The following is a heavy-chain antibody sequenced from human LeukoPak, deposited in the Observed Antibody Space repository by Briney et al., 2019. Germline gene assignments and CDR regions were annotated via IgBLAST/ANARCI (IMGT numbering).Heavy chain of an antibody. Sequence: SQTLSLTCTVSGGSISSGSYYWSWIRQPAGKGLEWIGRIYTSGSTNYNPSLKSRVTISVDTSKNQFSLKLSSVTAADTAVYYCASPSIAAAGPDYWGQGTLVTVSS. CDR2: IYTSGST. J-gene: IGHJ4*02. V-gene: IGHV4-61*02. CDR3: ASPSIAAAGPDY. CDR1: GGSISSGSYY. D-gene: IGHD6-13*01.